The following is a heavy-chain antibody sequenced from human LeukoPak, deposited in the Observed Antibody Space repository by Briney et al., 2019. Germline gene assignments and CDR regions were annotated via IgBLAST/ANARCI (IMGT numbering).Heavy chain of an antibody. D-gene: IGHD1-26*01. J-gene: IGHJ4*02. CDR1: GSTFDDYG. CDR3: ARGRGAALDY. V-gene: IGHV3-20*01. CDR2: INWNGGST. Sequence: PGGSLRLSCAASGSTFDDYGMSWVRQAPGKGLEWVSGINWNGGSTGYADSVKGRFTISRDNAKNSLYLQMNSLRAEDTALYHCARGRGAALDYWGQGTLVTVSS.